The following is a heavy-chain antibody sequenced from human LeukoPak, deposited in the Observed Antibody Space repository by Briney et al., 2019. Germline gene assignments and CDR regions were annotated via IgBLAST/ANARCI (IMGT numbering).Heavy chain of an antibody. CDR2: IYHSGST. J-gene: IGHJ1*01. V-gene: IGHV4-59*01. D-gene: IGHD6-6*01. Sequence: PSETLSLTCTVSGGSISTYYWNWIRQPPGKGLEWIGYIYHSGSTNYNPSLQSRVTISVDTSKNQFSLNLNSVTAADTAVYYCARGGAARLHFQNWGQGTLVTASS. CDR3: ARGGAARLHFQN. CDR1: GGSISTYY.